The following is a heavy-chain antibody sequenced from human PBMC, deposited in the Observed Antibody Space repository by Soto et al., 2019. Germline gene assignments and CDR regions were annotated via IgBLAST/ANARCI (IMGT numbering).Heavy chain of an antibody. CDR1: GGSISSYY. CDR2: IYYSGST. J-gene: IGHJ2*01. CDR3: ARHSPPGGPYWYFDL. D-gene: IGHD3-16*01. Sequence: SETLSLTCTVSGGSISSYYWSWIRQPPGKGLEWIGYIYYSGSTNYNPSLKSRVTISVDTSKNQFSLKLSSVTAADTAVYYCARHSPPGGPYWYFDLWGRGTLGTVSA. V-gene: IGHV4-59*08.